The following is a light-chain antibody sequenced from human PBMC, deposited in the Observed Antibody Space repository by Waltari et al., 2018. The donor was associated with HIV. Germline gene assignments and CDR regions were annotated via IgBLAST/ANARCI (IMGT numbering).Light chain of an antibody. J-gene: IGLJ3*02. Sequence: QSALTQPESVYGSPGQSITISCTGTSGDVGGYNYVSRYNQPPGKAPKHMIYAVSNRPSGVSHRLSCSKSGHTASLTISVLQAEDDADYYFSSYTSSSTLVFGGGTKLTVL. V-gene: IGLV2-14*01. CDR2: AVS. CDR3: SSYTSSSTLV. CDR1: SGDVGGYNY.